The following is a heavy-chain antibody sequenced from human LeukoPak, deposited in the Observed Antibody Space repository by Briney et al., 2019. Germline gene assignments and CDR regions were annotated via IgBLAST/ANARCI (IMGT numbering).Heavy chain of an antibody. J-gene: IGHJ6*02. Sequence: GGSLRLSCAASGFTFSSYWMNWARQAPGKGLEWVASINHNGNVNYYVDSVNGRFTISRDNAKNSLYLQMSNLRAEDSAVYFCARGGGLDVWGQGATVTVSS. CDR2: INHNGNVN. V-gene: IGHV3-7*03. CDR1: GFTFSSYW. CDR3: ARGGGLDV. D-gene: IGHD3-16*01.